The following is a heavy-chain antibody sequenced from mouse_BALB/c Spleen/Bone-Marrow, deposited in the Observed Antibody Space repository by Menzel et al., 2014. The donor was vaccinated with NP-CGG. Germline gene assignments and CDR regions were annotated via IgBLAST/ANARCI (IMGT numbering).Heavy chain of an antibody. V-gene: IGHV14-3*02. D-gene: IGHD2-3*01. CDR3: ARWLLPYGLDY. Sequence: EVQLQQSGAELVKPGASVKLSCTASGFNIKDTYMHWVKQRPEQGLEWIGRIDPANGNTKYDPKFQGKATITADTSSNTAYLQLSSLTSEDTAVYYGARWLLPYGLDYWGQGTSVTVSS. CDR2: IDPANGNT. CDR1: GFNIKDTY. J-gene: IGHJ4*01.